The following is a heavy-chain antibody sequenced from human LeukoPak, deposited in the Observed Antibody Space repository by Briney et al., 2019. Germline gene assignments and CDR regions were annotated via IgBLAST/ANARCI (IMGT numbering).Heavy chain of an antibody. CDR3: ARVQEYYDYVWGSYRPNHFDY. J-gene: IGHJ4*02. Sequence: GASVKVSCKASGYTFTSYFIYWVRQAPGQGLECMGIINPSDGTTNYAQKFQGRVTMTRDTSTSTVHMELSSLRSEDTAVYYCARVQEYYDYVWGSYRPNHFDYWGQGTLVTVSS. D-gene: IGHD3-16*02. V-gene: IGHV1-46*01. CDR1: GYTFTSYF. CDR2: INPSDGTT.